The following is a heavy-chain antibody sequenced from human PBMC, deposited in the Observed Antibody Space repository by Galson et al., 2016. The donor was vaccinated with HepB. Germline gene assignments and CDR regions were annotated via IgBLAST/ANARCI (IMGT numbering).Heavy chain of an antibody. D-gene: IGHD6-19*01. V-gene: IGHV3-23*01. CDR3: TTWLSHHFDC. CDR1: GFTFRNYA. J-gene: IGHJ4*02. Sequence: SLRLSCAASGFTFRNYALSWVRRAPGKGLEWVSHIDGPTPNTHYADSVRGRFSIYRDNSRDTLYLQMESLTAEDSAIYYCTTWLSHHFDCWCQGTRVTVSS. CDR2: IDGPTPNT.